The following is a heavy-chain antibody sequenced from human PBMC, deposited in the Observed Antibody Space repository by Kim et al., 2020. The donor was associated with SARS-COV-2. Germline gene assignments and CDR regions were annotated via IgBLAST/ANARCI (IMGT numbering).Heavy chain of an antibody. Sequence: GGSLRLSCAASGFTFSDYYMSWIRQAPGKGLEWVSYISSSSSYTNYADSVKGRFTISRDNAKNSLYLQMNSLRAEDTAVYYCARLSPHYYYGMDVWGQGTTVTVSS. CDR1: GFTFSDYY. CDR3: ARLSPHYYYGMDV. J-gene: IGHJ6*02. CDR2: ISSSSSYT. V-gene: IGHV3-11*03.